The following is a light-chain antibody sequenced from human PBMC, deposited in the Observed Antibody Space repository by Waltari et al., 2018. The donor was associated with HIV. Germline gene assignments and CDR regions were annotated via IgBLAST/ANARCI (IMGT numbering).Light chain of an antibody. Sequence: ESVLTQSPGTLSLSPGERATLSCRHSQSVSSSYLAWYQQKPGQAPRLLIYGASSRATGIPDRFSGRGSGTDFTLTISRLEPEDFAVYYCQQYGSSPPYTFGQGTTLEIK. CDR2: GAS. CDR3: QQYGSSPPYT. V-gene: IGKV3-20*01. J-gene: IGKJ2*01. CDR1: QSVSSSY.